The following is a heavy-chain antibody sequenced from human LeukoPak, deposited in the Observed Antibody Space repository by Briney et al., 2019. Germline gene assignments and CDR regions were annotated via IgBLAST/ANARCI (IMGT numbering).Heavy chain of an antibody. J-gene: IGHJ5*02. D-gene: IGHD6-19*01. CDR3: AKVRYLAVAGRRKTNWFDP. V-gene: IGHV3-23*01. Sequence: PGGSLRLSCAASGFTFSSYAMSWVRQAPGKGLEWVSAISGSGGSTYYADSVKGRFTISRNKSKNTLYLQMNSLRAEDTAVYYCAKVRYLAVAGRRKTNWFDPWGQGTLVTVSS. CDR2: ISGSGGST. CDR1: GFTFSSYA.